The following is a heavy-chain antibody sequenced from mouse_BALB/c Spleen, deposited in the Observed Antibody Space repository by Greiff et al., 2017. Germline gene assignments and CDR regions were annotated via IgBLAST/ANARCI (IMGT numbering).Heavy chain of an antibody. CDR2: ISSGSSTI. Sequence: EVMLVESGGGLVQPGGSRKLSCAASGFTFSSFGMHWVRQAPEKGLEWVAYISSGSSTIYYADTVKGRFTISRDNPKNTLFLQMTSLRSEDTAMYYCARPKPPYDYDGGFDYWGQGTTLTVSS. V-gene: IGHV5-17*02. CDR1: GFTFSSFG. J-gene: IGHJ2*01. CDR3: ARPKPPYDYDGGFDY. D-gene: IGHD2-4*01.